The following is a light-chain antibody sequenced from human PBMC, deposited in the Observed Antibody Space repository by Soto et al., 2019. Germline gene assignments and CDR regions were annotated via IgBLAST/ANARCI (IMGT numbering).Light chain of an antibody. CDR2: AAS. V-gene: IGKV1-39*01. J-gene: IGKJ1*01. CDR3: QQSYSTPWT. Sequence: DIQMTQSPSSLSASVGDRVTITCRASQSISSYLNWYQQKPGKAPKALIYAASTLQSGVPSRFSGSGSGRDFTLTINRLQPEDFATYYCQQSYSTPWTFGQGTRVDI. CDR1: QSISSY.